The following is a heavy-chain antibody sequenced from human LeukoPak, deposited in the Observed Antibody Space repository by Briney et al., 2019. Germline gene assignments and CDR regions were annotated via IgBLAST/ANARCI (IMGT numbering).Heavy chain of an antibody. CDR2: ISYDGSNK. V-gene: IGHV3-30*04. CDR1: GFTFSSYA. CDR3: ARARQVEMATIEDY. Sequence: PGGSLRLSCAASGFTFSSYAMHWVRQAPGKGLEWVAVISYDGSNKYYADSVKGRFTISRDNSKNTLYLQMSSLRAEDTAVYYCARARQVEMATIEDYWGQGTLVTVSS. D-gene: IGHD5-24*01. J-gene: IGHJ4*02.